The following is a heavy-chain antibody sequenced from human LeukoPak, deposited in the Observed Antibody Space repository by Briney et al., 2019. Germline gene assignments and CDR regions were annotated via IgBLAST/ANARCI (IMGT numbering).Heavy chain of an antibody. CDR2: INWNGGSR. CDR1: GFNYDDYV. D-gene: IGHD5-18*01. CDR3: ARHLSGVTGYTYGRGIDY. Sequence: PGGSLRLSCAASGFNYDDYVMNWVRQAPGKGLEWVSGINWNGGSRGYADSVKGRFTISRDNAKNSLYLQMNSLRAEDTAVYYCARHLSGVTGYTYGRGIDYWGQGTLVTVSS. J-gene: IGHJ4*02. V-gene: IGHV3-20*04.